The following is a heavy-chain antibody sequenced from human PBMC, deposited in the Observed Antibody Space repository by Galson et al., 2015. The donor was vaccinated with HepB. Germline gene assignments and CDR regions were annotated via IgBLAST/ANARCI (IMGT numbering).Heavy chain of an antibody. CDR3: ARDLSVAGTRELDY. CDR2: ISYDGSNK. CDR1: GFTFSSYA. V-gene: IGHV3-30*04. J-gene: IGHJ4*02. D-gene: IGHD6-19*01. Sequence: SLRLSCAASGFTFSSYAMHWVRQAPGKGLEWVAVISYDGSNKYYADSVKGRFTISRDNSKNTLYLQMNSLRAEDTAVYYCARDLSVAGTRELDYWGRGTLVTVSS.